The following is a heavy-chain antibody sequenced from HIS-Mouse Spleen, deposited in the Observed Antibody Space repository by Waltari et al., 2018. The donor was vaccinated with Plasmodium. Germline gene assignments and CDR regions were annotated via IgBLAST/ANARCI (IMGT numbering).Heavy chain of an antibody. CDR1: GFTFRSSG. CDR3: AKDRRSSSWYVDY. V-gene: IGHV3-30*18. Sequence: QVQLVESGGGVVQPGRSLRLSCAAPGFTFRSSGMHWVRQAPGKGLEWVAVISDDGSNKYYADSVKGRFTISRDNSKNTLYLQMNSLRAEDTAVYYCAKDRRSSSWYVDYWGQGTLVTVSS. CDR2: ISDDGSNK. J-gene: IGHJ4*02. D-gene: IGHD6-13*01.